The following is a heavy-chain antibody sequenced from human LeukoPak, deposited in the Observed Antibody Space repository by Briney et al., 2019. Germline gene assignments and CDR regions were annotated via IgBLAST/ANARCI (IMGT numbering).Heavy chain of an antibody. D-gene: IGHD6-19*01. CDR3: ARDGPGLGLLDY. CDR2: IYSAGST. V-gene: IGHV3-53*01. CDR1: GFTVSSNY. J-gene: IGHJ4*02. Sequence: GGSLRLSCAASGFTVSSNYMSWVRQAPGKGLEWISVIYSAGSTYYADSVQGRFTISRDNYKNTLYLQMNSLRAEDTAVFYCARDGPGLGLLDYWGQGTPVTVSS.